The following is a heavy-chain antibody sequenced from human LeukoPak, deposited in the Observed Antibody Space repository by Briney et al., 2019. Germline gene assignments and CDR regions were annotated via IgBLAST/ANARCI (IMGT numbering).Heavy chain of an antibody. Sequence: PGGSLRLSCAASGFTFSSYSMNWVRQAPGKGLEWVSYISSSSKTIYYADSVKGRFTISRDNAKNSLYLQMNSLRAEDTAVYYCAKDMYSSSWYYFDYWGQGTLVTVSS. J-gene: IGHJ4*02. CDR2: ISSSSKTI. CDR1: GFTFSSYS. V-gene: IGHV3-48*01. CDR3: AKDMYSSSWYYFDY. D-gene: IGHD6-13*01.